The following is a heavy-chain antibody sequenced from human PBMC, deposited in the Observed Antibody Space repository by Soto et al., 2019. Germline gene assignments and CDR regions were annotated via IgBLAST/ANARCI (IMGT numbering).Heavy chain of an antibody. V-gene: IGHV3-30*18. CDR2: ISYDGSNK. J-gene: IGHJ4*02. CDR1: GFTFSSYG. D-gene: IGHD6-19*01. Sequence: PGGSLRLSCAASGFTFSSYGMHWVRQAPGKGLEWVAVISYDGSNKYYADSVKGRFTISRDNSKNTLYLQMNSLRAEDTAVYYCAKVKGQWLVRDHCGYWGQGTLVTVSS. CDR3: AKVKGQWLVRDHCGY.